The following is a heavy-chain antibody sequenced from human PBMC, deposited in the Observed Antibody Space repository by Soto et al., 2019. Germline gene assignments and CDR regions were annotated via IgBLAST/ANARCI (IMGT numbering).Heavy chain of an antibody. CDR3: ARDPHEFWTSYWFDP. V-gene: IGHV1-18*01. Sequence: ASVKVSCTTSGYTFNTYGSNWVRQAPGQGLELMGWISAYDGKTTYAEKFQGRVTLTTDTSTSTAYMELRSLRSDDTAIYYCARDPHEFWTSYWFDPWGQGTPVTVSS. CDR1: GYTFNTYG. J-gene: IGHJ5*02. D-gene: IGHD3-3*01. CDR2: ISAYDGKT.